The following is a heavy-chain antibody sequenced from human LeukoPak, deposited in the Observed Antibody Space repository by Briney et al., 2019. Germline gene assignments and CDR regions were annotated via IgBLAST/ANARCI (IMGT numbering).Heavy chain of an antibody. CDR2: ISYDGSNK. Sequence: PGGSLRLSCAASGFTFSSYAMHWVRQAPGKGLEWVAVISYDGSNKYYADSVKGRFTISRDNSKNTLYLQMNSLRAEDTAVYYCASGGSSEYWGQGTLVTVSS. J-gene: IGHJ4*02. D-gene: IGHD2-15*01. CDR3: ASGGSSEY. V-gene: IGHV3-30*04. CDR1: GFTFSSYA.